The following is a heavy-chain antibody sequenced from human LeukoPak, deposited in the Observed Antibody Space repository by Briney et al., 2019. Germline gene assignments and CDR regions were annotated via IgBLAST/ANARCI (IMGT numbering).Heavy chain of an antibody. CDR3: VRRDNTGWNYFDY. V-gene: IGHV4-59*08. D-gene: IGHD6-19*01. CDR1: GGSISGYS. J-gene: IGHJ4*02. Sequence: SETLSLTCTVSGGSISGYSWTWIRQPPGQGLEWIGYFHNSRTTSYNPSLTGRVTISVDTAMDQISLKLTSVLAADTAIYYCVRRDNTGWNYFDYWGQGILVTVSS. CDR2: FHNSRTT.